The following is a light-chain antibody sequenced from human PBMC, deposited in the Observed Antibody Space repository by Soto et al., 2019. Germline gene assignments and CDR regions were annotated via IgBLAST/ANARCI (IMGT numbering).Light chain of an antibody. CDR2: EVS. CDR1: SSDVGAYNY. CDR3: SSYAGSNNYV. Sequence: QSALTQPPSASGSPGQSVTISCTGTSSDVGAYNYLSWYQQHPGKAPKLMIYEVSKRPSGVPDRFSGSKSGNTASLTVSGLQAEDKADYYCSSYAGSNNYVFGTGTKVTVL. V-gene: IGLV2-8*01. J-gene: IGLJ1*01.